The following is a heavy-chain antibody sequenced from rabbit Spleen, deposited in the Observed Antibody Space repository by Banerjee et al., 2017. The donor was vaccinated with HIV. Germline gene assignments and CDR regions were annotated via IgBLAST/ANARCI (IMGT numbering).Heavy chain of an antibody. CDR3: ARGTDGTYTHGLGL. CDR1: GFDFSTYS. J-gene: IGHJ6*01. Sequence: QEQLVESGGGLVQPGGSMKLSCKASGFDFSTYSMSWVRQAPGKGLEWIGYIIPIFGSTYYANWVNGRFTISKTSSTTVTLRMTSLTAADTAAYFCARGTDGTYTHGLGLWGPGTLVTVS. CDR2: IIPIFGST. D-gene: IGHD5-1*01. V-gene: IGHV1S45*01.